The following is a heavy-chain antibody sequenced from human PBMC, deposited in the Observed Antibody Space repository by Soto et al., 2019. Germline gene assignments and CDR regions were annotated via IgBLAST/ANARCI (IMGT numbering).Heavy chain of an antibody. D-gene: IGHD6-19*01. J-gene: IGHJ4*02. CDR2: IKQDGSEK. Sequence: GGSLRLSCAASGFTFSSYWMSWVRQAPGKGLEWVANIKQDGSEKYYVDSVKGRFTISRDNAKNSLYLQMNSLRAEDTAVYYCAREHSSGWCKADYWGQGTLVTVSS. CDR3: AREHSSGWCKADY. CDR1: GFTFSSYW. V-gene: IGHV3-7*03.